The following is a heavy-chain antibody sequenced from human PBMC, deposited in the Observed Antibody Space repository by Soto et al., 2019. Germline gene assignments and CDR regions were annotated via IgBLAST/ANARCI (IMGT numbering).Heavy chain of an antibody. CDR2: ISSSSSYI. CDR3: ARVGLRYGMDV. V-gene: IGHV3-21*01. CDR1: GFTFSSYS. J-gene: IGHJ6*02. D-gene: IGHD3-16*01. Sequence: GGSLGLSCAASGFTFSSYSMNWVRQAPGKGLEWVSSISSSSSYIYYADSVKGRFTISRDNAKNSLYLQMNSLRAEDTAVYYCARVGLRYGMDVWGQGTTVTVSS.